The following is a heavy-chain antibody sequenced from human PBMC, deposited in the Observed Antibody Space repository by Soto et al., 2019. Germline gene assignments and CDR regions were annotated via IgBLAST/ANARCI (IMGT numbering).Heavy chain of an antibody. CDR3: ARTAAAGKNYYGVDV. CDR2: IYPGDSDT. D-gene: IGHD6-13*01. J-gene: IGHJ6*02. CDR1: GYSFTSYW. Sequence: GESLKISCKGSGYSFTSYWIGWVRQMPGKGLEWMGIIYPGDSDTRYSPSFQGQVTISADKSISTAYLQWSSLKASDTAMYYCARTAAAGKNYYGVDVWGQGTTVTGSS. V-gene: IGHV5-51*01.